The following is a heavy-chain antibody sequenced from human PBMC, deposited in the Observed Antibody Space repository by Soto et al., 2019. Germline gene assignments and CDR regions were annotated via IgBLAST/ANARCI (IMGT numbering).Heavy chain of an antibody. Sequence: SETLSLTCAVSGDSVGSGGYSWSWIRQSPGKGLEWIGYVYHTGSTYYNPSLKSRVNISLDKSKNQSSLRLRSVTAADTAVYYCARSIYYDLDHWGQGALVTVSS. D-gene: IGHD1-26*01. V-gene: IGHV4-30-2*06. CDR1: GDSVGSGGYS. J-gene: IGHJ4*02. CDR2: VYHTGST. CDR3: ARSIYYDLDH.